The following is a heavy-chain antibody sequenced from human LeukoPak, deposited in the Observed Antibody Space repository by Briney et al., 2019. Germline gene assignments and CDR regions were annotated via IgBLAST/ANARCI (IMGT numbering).Heavy chain of an antibody. CDR2: IYYSGST. CDR3: ARLSPIALTDY. V-gene: IGHV4-39*01. CDR1: GDSITGYY. D-gene: IGHD6-13*01. Sequence: SETLSLTCSVSGDSITGYYWGWIRQPPGKGLEWIGSIYYSGSTYYNPSLKSRVTISVDTSKNQFSLKLSSVTAADTAVYYCARLSPIALTDYWGQGTLVTVSS. J-gene: IGHJ4*02.